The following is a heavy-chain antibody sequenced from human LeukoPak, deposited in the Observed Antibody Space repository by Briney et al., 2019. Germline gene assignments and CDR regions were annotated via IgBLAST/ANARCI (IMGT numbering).Heavy chain of an antibody. CDR1: GGSFSSSSYY. V-gene: IGHV4-39*07. CDR2: IYYSGST. D-gene: IGHD1-26*01. CDR3: ARGRELLDL. J-gene: IGHJ2*01. Sequence: PSETLSLTCTVSGGSFSSSSYYWGWIRQPPGKGLEWIGSIYYSGSTYYNPSLKSRVTISVDTSKNQFSLKLSSVTAADTAVYYCARGRELLDLWGRGTLVTVSS.